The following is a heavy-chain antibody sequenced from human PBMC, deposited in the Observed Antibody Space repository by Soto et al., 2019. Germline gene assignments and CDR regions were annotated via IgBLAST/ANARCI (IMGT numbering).Heavy chain of an antibody. J-gene: IGHJ4*02. CDR3: ASSINMVRGGGGN. Sequence: EVQLVESGGGLVQPGGSLGLSCAASGFTFSSYSMNWVRQAPGKGLEWVSYISSSSSTIYYADSVKGRFTISRDNAKNSLYLQMNSLRDEDTAVYYCASSINMVRGGGGNWGQGTLVTVSS. D-gene: IGHD3-10*01. CDR1: GFTFSSYS. V-gene: IGHV3-48*02. CDR2: ISSSSSTI.